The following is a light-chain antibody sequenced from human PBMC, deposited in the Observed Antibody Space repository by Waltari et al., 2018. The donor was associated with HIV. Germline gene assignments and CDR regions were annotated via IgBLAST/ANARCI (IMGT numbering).Light chain of an antibody. V-gene: IGKV1-33*01. CDR3: QQFTSLPST. CDR2: GAS. J-gene: IGKJ3*01. CDR1: QDIDNH. Sequence: DILMTQSPPPLSASVGGEVTLTCRARQDIDNHVSLYRKKSGRAPKLLIYGASFLESGVPSKFSGRGSGTTFIFTINSLQPEDSATYYCQQFTSLPSTFGPGTTVDIK.